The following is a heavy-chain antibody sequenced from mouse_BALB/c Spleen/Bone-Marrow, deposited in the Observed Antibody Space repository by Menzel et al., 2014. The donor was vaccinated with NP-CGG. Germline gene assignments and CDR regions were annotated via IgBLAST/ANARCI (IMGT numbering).Heavy chain of an antibody. J-gene: IGHJ3*01. CDR3: APYYYGSSSFAY. Sequence: VQLQQSGAELVKPGASVKLSCTASGFNIKDTYMHWVKQRPKQGLEWIGRIDPANGNTKYDPKFQGKATITADTSSNTAYLQLSSLTSEDTAVYYCAPYYYGSSSFAYWGQGTLVTVSA. CDR1: GFNIKDTY. CDR2: IDPANGNT. D-gene: IGHD1-1*01. V-gene: IGHV14-3*02.